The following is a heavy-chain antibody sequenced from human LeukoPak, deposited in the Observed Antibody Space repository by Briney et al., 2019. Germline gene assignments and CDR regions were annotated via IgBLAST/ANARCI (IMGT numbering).Heavy chain of an antibody. J-gene: IGHJ4*02. CDR1: GFTFSSYA. V-gene: IGHV3-23*01. CDR3: AKTRPLDSSSWSHGDY. D-gene: IGHD6-13*01. CDR2: ISGSGDST. Sequence: HAGGSLRLSCAASGFTFSSYAMSWVRQAPGKGLEWVSAISGSGDSTHYGDSVKGRFTISRDNSKNTLYLQMNSLRAEDTAVYYCAKTRPLDSSSWSHGDYWGQGTLVTVSS.